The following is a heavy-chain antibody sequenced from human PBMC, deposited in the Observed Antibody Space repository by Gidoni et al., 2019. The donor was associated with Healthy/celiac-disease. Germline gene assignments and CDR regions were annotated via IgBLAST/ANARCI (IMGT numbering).Heavy chain of an antibody. CDR3: ARDYCSSTSCYADAFDI. Sequence: EVQLVESGGGLVQPGGSLRLSCAASGFTFSSYWMHWVRQAPGKGLVWVSRINSDGSSTSYADSVKGRFTISRDNAKNTLYLQMNSLRAEDTAVYYCARDYCSSTSCYADAFDIWGQGTMVTVSS. J-gene: IGHJ3*02. D-gene: IGHD2-2*01. V-gene: IGHV3-74*01. CDR1: GFTFSSYW. CDR2: INSDGSST.